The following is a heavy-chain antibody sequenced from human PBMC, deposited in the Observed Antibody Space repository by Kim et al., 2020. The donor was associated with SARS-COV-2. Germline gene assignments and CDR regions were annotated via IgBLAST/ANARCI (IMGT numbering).Heavy chain of an antibody. J-gene: IGHJ4*02. D-gene: IGHD3-10*02. Sequence: SETLSLTCAVYGGSFSGYYWSWIRQPPGKGLEWIGEINHSGSTNYNPSLKSRVTISVDTSKNQFSLKLSSVTAADTAVYYCARGAYGPITMSVPVGFDYWGQGTLVTVSS. CDR1: GGSFSGYY. V-gene: IGHV4-34*01. CDR3: ARGAYGPITMSVPVGFDY. CDR2: INHSGST.